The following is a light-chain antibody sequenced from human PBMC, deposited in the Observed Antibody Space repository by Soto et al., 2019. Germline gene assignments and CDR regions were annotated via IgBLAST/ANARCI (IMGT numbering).Light chain of an antibody. CDR3: CSYAGTTFVV. V-gene: IGLV2-23*01. Sequence: QSALTQPASVSGSPGQSITLSCTGTSSDVGIDNLVSWYQQHPGKAPKLMIYEGTKRPSGVSNRFSGFKSGNTASLTISGLQAEDEADYYCCSYAGTTFVVFGGGTQLTVL. CDR2: EGT. CDR1: SSDVGIDNL. J-gene: IGLJ7*01.